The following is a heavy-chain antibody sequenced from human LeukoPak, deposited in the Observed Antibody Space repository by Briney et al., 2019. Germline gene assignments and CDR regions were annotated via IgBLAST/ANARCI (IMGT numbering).Heavy chain of an antibody. V-gene: IGHV5-51*01. CDR2: IYPGDSDT. J-gene: IGHJ4*02. CDR1: GYSFTSYW. D-gene: IGHD3-22*01. Sequence: GESLKISCKGSGYSFTSYWIGWVRQMPGKGLGWMGIIYPGDSDTRYSPSFQGQVTISADKSISTAYLQWSSLKASDTAMYYCAIPTYSYDSSGYYLGYWGQGTLVSVSS. CDR3: AIPTYSYDSSGYYLGY.